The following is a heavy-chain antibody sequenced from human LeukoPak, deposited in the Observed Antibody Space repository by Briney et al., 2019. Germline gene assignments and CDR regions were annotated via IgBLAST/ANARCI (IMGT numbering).Heavy chain of an antibody. Sequence: SETLSPTCTVSGASISSDYWNWIRQPPGKGLEWIGHVYHSGSTNYNPSLKSRVTISVDTSKNQFSLKLSSVTAADTAVYYCARAGNYYYSSGYYSHFDYWGQGTLVIVSS. D-gene: IGHD3-22*01. CDR3: ARAGNYYYSSGYYSHFDY. CDR2: VYHSGST. J-gene: IGHJ4*02. V-gene: IGHV4-59*01. CDR1: GASISSDY.